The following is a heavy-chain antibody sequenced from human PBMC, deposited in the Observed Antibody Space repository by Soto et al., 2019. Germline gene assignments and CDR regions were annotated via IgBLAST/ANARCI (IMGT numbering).Heavy chain of an antibody. CDR3: ARVIWGIYYYYYGMDV. D-gene: IGHD7-27*01. CDR2: IIPIFGTA. J-gene: IGHJ6*02. CDR1: GGTFSSYA. Sequence: SVKVSCKASGGTFSSYAISWVRQAPGQGLEWMGGIIPIFGTANYAQKFQGRVTITADESTSTAYMELSSLRSEDTAVYYCARVIWGIYYYYYGMDVWGQGTMVTVSS. V-gene: IGHV1-69*13.